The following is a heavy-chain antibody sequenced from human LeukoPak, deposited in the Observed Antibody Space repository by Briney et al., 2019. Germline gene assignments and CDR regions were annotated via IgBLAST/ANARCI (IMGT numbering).Heavy chain of an antibody. V-gene: IGHV3-7*03. CDR1: ALTFSSHW. D-gene: IGHD6-13*01. CDR2: IKQDGSQN. CDR3: ARDGPGIAAAAPRY. J-gene: IGHJ4*02. Sequence: GGSLRLSCAASALTFSSHWMSWDRQAPGKGLEWVANIKQDGSQNYYVDSVKCRFTISRDNAKNSLYLQMNSLRAEDTAVYYCARDGPGIAAAAPRYWGQGTLVTVSS.